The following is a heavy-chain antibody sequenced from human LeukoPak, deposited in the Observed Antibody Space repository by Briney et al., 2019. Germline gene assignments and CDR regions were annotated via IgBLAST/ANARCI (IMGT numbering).Heavy chain of an antibody. Sequence: ASVKVSCKTSGYTFIGYYIHWVRQAPGQVLEWMGWINPNGGATNYAQSFQGRVTVTRDTSISTAYMELRSLISADTAVYYCARADEYRSEYYFDNWGPGTLVTVSS. D-gene: IGHD6-6*01. V-gene: IGHV1-2*02. J-gene: IGHJ4*02. CDR1: GYTFIGYY. CDR3: ARADEYRSEYYFDN. CDR2: INPNGGAT.